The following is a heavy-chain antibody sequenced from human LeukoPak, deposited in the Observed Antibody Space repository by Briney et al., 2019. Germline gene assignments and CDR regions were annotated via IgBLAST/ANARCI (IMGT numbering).Heavy chain of an antibody. J-gene: IGHJ3*02. CDR2: INHSGST. V-gene: IGHV4-34*01. Sequence: SETLSLTCAVYGRSFSGYYWSWIRQPPGKGLEWIGEINHSGSTNYNPSLKSRVTISVDTSKNQFSLKLSSVTAADTAVYYCARGPGIAVTPAFDIWGQGTMVTVSS. CDR3: ARGPGIAVTPAFDI. D-gene: IGHD6-19*01. CDR1: GRSFSGYY.